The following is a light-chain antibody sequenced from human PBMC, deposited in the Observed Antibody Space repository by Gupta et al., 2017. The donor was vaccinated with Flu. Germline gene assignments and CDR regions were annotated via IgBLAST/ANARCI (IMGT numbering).Light chain of an antibody. CDR3: AAWDDSLNGLV. V-gene: IGLV1-44*01. CDR2: SNV. Sequence: QSVLTQPPSVSETPGQRVTIACSGTNPNIGRGTVSWYQPLPVTAPKLLIYSNVQRASGVPDRFSGSKSGTSAPLAISGLQSEDEADYYCAAWDDSLNGLVFGRGTKVTVL. J-gene: IGLJ1*01. CDR1: NPNIGRGT.